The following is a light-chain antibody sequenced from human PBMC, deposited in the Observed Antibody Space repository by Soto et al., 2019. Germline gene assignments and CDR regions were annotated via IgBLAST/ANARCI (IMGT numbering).Light chain of an antibody. J-gene: IGKJ1*01. V-gene: IGKV1-6*02. CDR3: LQDFSYPRT. CDR2: GAS. CDR1: QGIGTE. Sequence: AIPMTQSPSSLSASVGDRVTITCRASQGIGTELGWYQLKPGKAPKLLVYGASTLQRGVLPRFSGSGSGTDFTLTISSLQPDDFATYYCLQDFSYPRTFGQGTKVEIK.